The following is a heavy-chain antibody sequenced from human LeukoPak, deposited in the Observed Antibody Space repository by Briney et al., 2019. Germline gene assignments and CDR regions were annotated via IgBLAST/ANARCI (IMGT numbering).Heavy chain of an antibody. V-gene: IGHV1-18*01. D-gene: IGHD2-15*01. Sequence: ASVKVSCKASGYTFTRYGISWVRQAPGQGLEWRGWLNTYNGNTNYVQNLQGRFTMTTDTSTRTAYMELRSLRYDDTAVYYCARRSVVVSAAGDDAFDLWGQGTMVTVSS. CDR2: LNTYNGNT. CDR1: GYTFTRYG. J-gene: IGHJ3*01. CDR3: ARRSVVVSAAGDDAFDL.